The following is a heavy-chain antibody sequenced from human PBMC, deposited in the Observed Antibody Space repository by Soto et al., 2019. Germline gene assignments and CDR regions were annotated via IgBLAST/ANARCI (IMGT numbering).Heavy chain of an antibody. Sequence: EVQLVESGGGLVKPGGSLRLSCVASGFTSSNAWMSWVRQAPGKGLEWVGRIKSEPNGGTTDYAAPVKGRFTISRDDSKNTLYLQMNSLKAEDTAVYHCTADRKEWFHLYYYGMDVWGQGTTVTVSS. J-gene: IGHJ6*02. CDR3: TADRKEWFHLYYYGMDV. D-gene: IGHD3-3*01. V-gene: IGHV3-15*01. CDR2: IKSEPNGGTT. CDR1: GFTSSNAW.